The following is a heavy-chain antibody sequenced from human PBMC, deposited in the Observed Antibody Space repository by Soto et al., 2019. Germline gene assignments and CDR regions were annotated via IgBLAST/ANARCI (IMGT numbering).Heavy chain of an antibody. J-gene: IGHJ3*02. CDR2: ISYDGSSK. D-gene: IGHD3-22*01. CDR3: ARELSYSDSSGYFGTDGFDI. Sequence: PVGSLRLSCAASGFTLSSYGMHWVRQAPGKGLEWVAVISYDGSSKYYADSVKGRFTISRDNSKKTLYLQMNSLRAEDTAVYYCARELSYSDSSGYFGTDGFDIWGQGTMVTVSS. CDR1: GFTLSSYG. V-gene: IGHV3-30-3*01.